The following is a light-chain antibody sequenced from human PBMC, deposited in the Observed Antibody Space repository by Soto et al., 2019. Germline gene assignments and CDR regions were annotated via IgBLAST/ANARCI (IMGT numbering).Light chain of an antibody. Sequence: DIQMTQSPSSLSASVGDRVTITCQASQDISNYLNWYQQKPGKAPKLLIYDASNLETGVPSRVSGSGSGTDFTFTISSLQHEDIATYYCQQYDNLPPFGPGTKVDIK. CDR2: DAS. CDR3: QQYDNLPP. J-gene: IGKJ3*01. CDR1: QDISNY. V-gene: IGKV1-33*01.